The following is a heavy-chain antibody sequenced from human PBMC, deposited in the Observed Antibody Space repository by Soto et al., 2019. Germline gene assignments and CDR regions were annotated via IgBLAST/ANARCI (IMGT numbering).Heavy chain of an antibody. Sequence: QITLKESGPPLVKPTQTLTLTCTFSGFSLSSTRMAVGWIRQPPGKALEWLALIYWDDDKRYSPFLKSRLTSPEHTSENQVVLTMSNMDPVDTARYYCAHIVVAGLGYYFDYWGQGTLVPVSS. CDR3: AHIVVAGLGYYFDY. V-gene: IGHV2-5*02. CDR1: GFSLSSTRMA. CDR2: IYWDDDK. J-gene: IGHJ4*02. D-gene: IGHD6-19*01.